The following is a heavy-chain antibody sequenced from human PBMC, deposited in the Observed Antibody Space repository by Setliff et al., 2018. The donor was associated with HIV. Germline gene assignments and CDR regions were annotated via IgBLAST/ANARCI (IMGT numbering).Heavy chain of an antibody. CDR3: VRDSYSFYDGTYSYFPLDS. CDR2: IGNTGTSS. V-gene: IGHV3-23*01. J-gene: IGHJ4*02. D-gene: IGHD3-22*01. Sequence: GGSLRLSCAASGFTFSSYTMNWVRQAPGKGLEWVSSIGNTGTSSYYADSVEGRFTISRDTSKNSLFLEMTSLRGEDTAIYYCVRDSYSFYDGTYSYFPLDSWGQGTLVTAPQ. CDR1: GFTFSSYT.